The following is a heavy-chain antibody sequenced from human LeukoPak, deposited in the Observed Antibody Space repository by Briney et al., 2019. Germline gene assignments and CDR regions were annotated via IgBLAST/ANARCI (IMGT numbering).Heavy chain of an antibody. CDR3: ARDGGYCSGSRCYYAY. V-gene: IGHV3-7*01. J-gene: IGHJ4*02. CDR1: GLIFSNYW. D-gene: IGHD2-15*01. CDR2: IKQDGSES. Sequence: GGSLRLSCAASGLIFSNYWMSWVRQAPGKGLEWVANIKQDGSESYYMDSVKGRFTISRDNAKKSLYLQMNSLKAEDTAVYHCARDGGYCSGSRCYYAYWGQGTLVTVSS.